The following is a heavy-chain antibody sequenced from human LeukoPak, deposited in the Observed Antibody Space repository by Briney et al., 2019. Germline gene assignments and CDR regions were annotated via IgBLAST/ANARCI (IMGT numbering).Heavy chain of an antibody. V-gene: IGHV4-59*01. CDR2: IYYSGST. CDR1: GGSISSYY. D-gene: IGHD3-3*01. CDR3: ARAAWSGYSAPWYYGMDV. Sequence: SETLSLTCTVSGGSISSYYWSWIRQPPGKGLEWIGYIYYSGSTNYNPSLKSRVTISVDTSKNQFSLKLSSVTAADTAVYYCARAAWSGYSAPWYYGMDVWGQGTTVTVSS. J-gene: IGHJ6*02.